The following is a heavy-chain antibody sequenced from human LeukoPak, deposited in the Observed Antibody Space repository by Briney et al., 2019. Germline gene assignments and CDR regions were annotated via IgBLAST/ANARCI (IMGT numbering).Heavy chain of an antibody. V-gene: IGHV6-1*01. D-gene: IGHD4-23*01. CDR2: TYYSSKWHN. CDR1: GDSVSSNTAA. CDR3: ARTYGGNNDY. Sequence: QTLSLTCAISGDSVSSNTAAWSSIRQSPSKCLEWLRRTYYSSKWHNDYAVSVKIRITINPDTSKNKFTLQLKSVTPEDTAVYYCARTYGGNNDYWGQGTLVTVSS. J-gene: IGHJ4*02.